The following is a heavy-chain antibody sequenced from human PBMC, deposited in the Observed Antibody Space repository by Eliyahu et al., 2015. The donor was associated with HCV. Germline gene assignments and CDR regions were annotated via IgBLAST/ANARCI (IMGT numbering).Heavy chain of an antibody. D-gene: IGHD3-10*01. CDR2: IWPGDSDT. CDR1: GNSFTSFW. CDR3: ARWGSSASRYFDS. J-gene: IGHJ4*02. V-gene: IGHV5-51*01. Sequence: EVQLVQSGAEVKKPGESLKISCKGSGNSFTSFWIAWVRLMPGKGLEWMGSIWPGDSDTSYSPSFQGRVTISADRSITTAYLQWSSLEASDTAIYFCARWGSSASRYFDSWGQGTLVTVSS.